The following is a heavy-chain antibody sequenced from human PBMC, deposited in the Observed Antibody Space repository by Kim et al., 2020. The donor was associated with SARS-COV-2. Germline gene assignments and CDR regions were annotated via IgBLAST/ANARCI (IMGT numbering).Heavy chain of an antibody. D-gene: IGHD2-2*01. CDR3: ARRGEALVVVPAAYYFDY. CDR2: IYYSGST. V-gene: IGHV4-39*01. J-gene: IGHJ4*02. Sequence: SETLSLTCTVSGGSISSSSYYWGWIRQPPGKGLEWIGSIYYSGSTYYNPSLKSRVTISVDTSKNQFSLKMSSVTAADTAVYYCARRGEALVVVPAAYYFDYWGQGTLVTVSS. CDR1: GGSISSSSYY.